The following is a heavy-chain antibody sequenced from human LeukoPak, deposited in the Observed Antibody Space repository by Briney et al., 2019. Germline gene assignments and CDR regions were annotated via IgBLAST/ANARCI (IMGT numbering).Heavy chain of an antibody. CDR3: ARMSGSRLPGY. CDR2: ISSGSSAR. Sequence: GSLKLSCATSGFTFSSHNMNWVRQTPGKGLEWVSYISSGSSARYYADSVKGRFTISRDDARNSLYLQMNSLRAEDTAVYYCARMSGSRLPGYWGQGTLVTVSS. D-gene: IGHD3-3*01. CDR1: GFTFSSHN. V-gene: IGHV3-48*01. J-gene: IGHJ4*02.